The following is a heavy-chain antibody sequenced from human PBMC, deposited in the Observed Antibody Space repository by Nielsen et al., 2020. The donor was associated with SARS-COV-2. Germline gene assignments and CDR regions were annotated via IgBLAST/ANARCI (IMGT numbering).Heavy chain of an antibody. J-gene: IGHJ6*02. CDR2: ISSSGSTI. V-gene: IGHV3-48*03. CDR3: ARDVYYYGMDV. Sequence: GGSLRLSCAASGFTFSSYEMNWVRQAPGKGLEWVSYISSSGSTIYYADSVKGRFTISRDNAKNSLYLQMNSLRAEDMAVYYCARDVYYYGMDVWGQGTTVTVSS. CDR1: GFTFSSYE.